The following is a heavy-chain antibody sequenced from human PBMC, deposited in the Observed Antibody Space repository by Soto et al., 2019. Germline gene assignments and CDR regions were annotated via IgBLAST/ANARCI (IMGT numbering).Heavy chain of an antibody. CDR2: IYNRWNT. Sequence: QLQLQESGPGLVKPSETLSLTCTVSGGSISSSSYFWGWIRQPPGKGLEWIGSIYNRWNTYYNLALKRRATMSVDTSKNQFSLKLRSVTAADTAVYYCARAYYYDSGSYSYYMDVWGKGTTVTVSS. V-gene: IGHV4-39*01. CDR3: ARAYYYDSGSYSYYMDV. J-gene: IGHJ6*03. D-gene: IGHD3-10*01. CDR1: GGSISSSSYF.